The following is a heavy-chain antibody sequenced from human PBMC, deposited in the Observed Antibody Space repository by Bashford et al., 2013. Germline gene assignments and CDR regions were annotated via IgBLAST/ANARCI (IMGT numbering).Heavy chain of an antibody. J-gene: IGHJ4*02. CDR1: GFTFTTYW. Sequence: GESLKISCKGSGFTFTTYWINWVRQMPGKAWSGWGGLILVTLIPNTARPSKARVTISADKSISTAYLQWSSLKASDTAMYYCARRSRDGYNEEPFDYWGQGTLVTVSS. V-gene: IGHV5-10-1*04. CDR3: ARRSRDGYNEEPFDY. D-gene: IGHD5-24*01. CDR2: LILVTLIP.